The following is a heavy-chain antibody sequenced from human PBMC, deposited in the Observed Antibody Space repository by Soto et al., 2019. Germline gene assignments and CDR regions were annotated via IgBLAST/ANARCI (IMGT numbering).Heavy chain of an antibody. J-gene: IGHJ4*02. Sequence: QVQLLQFGVEVKKLGSWWKVSCKASGGTLSSYVISWVRQAPGQGLEWMGGIIPILGTANYAQKFQGRVTITADESTSTAYMELSSLRSEDTAVYYCARAYDSSGYYYLGYWGQGTLVTVSS. CDR2: IIPILGTA. CDR3: ARAYDSSGYYYLGY. V-gene: IGHV1-69*01. D-gene: IGHD3-22*01. CDR1: GGTLSSYV.